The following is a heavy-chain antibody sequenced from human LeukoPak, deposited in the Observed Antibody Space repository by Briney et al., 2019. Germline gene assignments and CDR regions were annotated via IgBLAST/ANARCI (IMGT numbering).Heavy chain of an antibody. D-gene: IGHD2-2*01. CDR2: IYTSGST. J-gene: IGHJ4*02. V-gene: IGHV4-4*07. CDR3: ARYCSSTSCTAPYFDY. Sequence: SETLSLTCTVSGGSISSYYWSWIRQPAGKGLEWIGRIYTSGSTNYNPSLKSRVTMSVDTSKNQFSLKLSSVTAADTAVYYCARYCSSTSCTAPYFDYWGQGTLVTVSS. CDR1: GGSISSYY.